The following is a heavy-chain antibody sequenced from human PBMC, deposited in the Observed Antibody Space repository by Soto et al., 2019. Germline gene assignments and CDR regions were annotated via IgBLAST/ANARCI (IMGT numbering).Heavy chain of an antibody. D-gene: IGHD3-10*01. J-gene: IGHJ4*02. CDR2: IKSKTDGGTT. V-gene: IGHV3-15*01. CDR3: FYGAGSHDDY. Sequence: EVQLVESGGGLVKPGGSLRLSCAASGFTFSNAWMSWVRQAPGKGLEWVGRIKSKTDGGTTDYAAPVKGRFTISRDDSKNTLYLQMNSLKTEATAVYYCFYGAGSHDDYWGQGTLVTVSS. CDR1: GFTFSNAW.